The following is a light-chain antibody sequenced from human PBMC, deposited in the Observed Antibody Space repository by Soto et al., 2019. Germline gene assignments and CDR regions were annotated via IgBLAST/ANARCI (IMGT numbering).Light chain of an antibody. CDR3: QQYTT. CDR1: QSISSW. J-gene: IGKJ4*01. V-gene: IGKV1-5*03. CDR2: NAS. Sequence: DIQMTQSPSTLSASVGDRVTITCRASQSISSWLAWYQQKPGKAPKLLIYNASSLESGVPSRFSGSGSGTEFTLTISSLQTDDFATYYSQQYTTFGGGTKVEIK.